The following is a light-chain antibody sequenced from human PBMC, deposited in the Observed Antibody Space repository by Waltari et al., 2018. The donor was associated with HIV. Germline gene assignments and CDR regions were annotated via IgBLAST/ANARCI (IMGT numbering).Light chain of an antibody. V-gene: IGLV2-14*01. CDR2: EVS. Sequence: QFALTQPASVSGSPGQSITVSCTGTNSDIGYYNYFSWYQQHPGKAPKLIIYEVSNRPSGVSNRFSGPKSGNTASLTISGLQAEDEADYFCSSLTNSATLSVLFGGGTKLTVL. CDR3: SSLTNSATLSVL. CDR1: NSDIGYYNY. J-gene: IGLJ3*02.